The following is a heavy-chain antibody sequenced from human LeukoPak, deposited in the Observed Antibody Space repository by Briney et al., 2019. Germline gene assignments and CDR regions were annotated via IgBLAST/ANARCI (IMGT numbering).Heavy chain of an antibody. J-gene: IGHJ4*02. Sequence: GGSLRLSCSASGFTFSTYEMNWVRQAPGKGLEWVSSISSRAGSIYYADSVKGRFTISRDNAKNSLYLQMNSLRDEDTAAYYCARVGALSSSWLLYWGKGPLVTVPS. CDR3: ARVGALSSSWLLY. V-gene: IGHV3-48*03. D-gene: IGHD6-13*01. CDR2: ISSRAGSI. CDR1: GFTFSTYE.